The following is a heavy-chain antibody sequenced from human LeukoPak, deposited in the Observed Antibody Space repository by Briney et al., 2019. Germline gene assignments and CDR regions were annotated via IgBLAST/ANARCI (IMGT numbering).Heavy chain of an antibody. CDR3: ARHGTSGWYPADY. J-gene: IGHJ4*02. CDR2: IYYSGST. CDR1: GGSISSYY. D-gene: IGHD6-19*01. Sequence: SETLSLTCTVSGGSISSYYWSWIRQPPGKGLEWIGYIYYSGSTNYNPSLKSRATISVDTSKNQFSLKLSSVTAADTAVYYCARHGTSGWYPADYWGQGTLVTVSS. V-gene: IGHV4-59*08.